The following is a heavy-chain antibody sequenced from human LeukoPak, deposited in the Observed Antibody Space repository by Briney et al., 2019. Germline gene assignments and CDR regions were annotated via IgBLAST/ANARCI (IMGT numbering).Heavy chain of an antibody. V-gene: IGHV1-8*01. CDR2: MNPNSGNT. D-gene: IGHD6-13*01. J-gene: IGHJ5*02. Sequence: ASVKVSCKASGYTFTSYDINWVRQATGQGLEWMGWMNPNSGNTGYAQKFQGRVTMTRNTSISTAYMELSSLRSEDTAVYYCARSLDGSSWVRNAHNWFDPWGQGTLVTVSS. CDR1: GYTFTSYD. CDR3: ARSLDGSSWVRNAHNWFDP.